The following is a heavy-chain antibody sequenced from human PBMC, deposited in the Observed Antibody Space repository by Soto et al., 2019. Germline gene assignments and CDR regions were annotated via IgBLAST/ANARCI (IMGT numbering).Heavy chain of an antibody. CDR3: ARDRYSSGGRGWFDP. J-gene: IGHJ5*02. CDR2: ISSSSSYI. V-gene: IGHV3-21*01. D-gene: IGHD6-19*01. Sequence: EVQLVESGGGLVKPGGSLRLSCAASGFTFSSYSMNWVRQAPGKGLEWVSSISSSSSYIYYADSVKGRFTISRDNAKNSLYRQMNSLRAEDTAVYYCARDRYSSGGRGWFDPWGQGTLVTVSS. CDR1: GFTFSSYS.